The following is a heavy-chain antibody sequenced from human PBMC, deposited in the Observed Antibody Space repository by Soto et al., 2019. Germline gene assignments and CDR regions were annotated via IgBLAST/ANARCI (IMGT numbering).Heavy chain of an antibody. CDR1: SGSISGYY. V-gene: IGHV4-59*08. D-gene: IGHD5-12*01. J-gene: IGHJ4*02. Sequence: PSETLSLTCTVSSGSISGYYWSWIRQPPGKGLEWIGHIYYSGSTNYNPSLKSRVSISVDTSKNQFSLKLSSVTAADTAVYYCARHRGGYDLFYFDSWGQGTLVTVSS. CDR3: ARHRGGYDLFYFDS. CDR2: IYYSGST.